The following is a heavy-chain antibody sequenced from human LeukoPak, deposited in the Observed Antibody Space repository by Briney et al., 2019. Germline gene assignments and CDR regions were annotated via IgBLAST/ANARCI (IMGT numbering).Heavy chain of an antibody. CDR3: ARGPYSYDSSGAFDI. V-gene: IGHV4-61*02. J-gene: IGHJ3*02. D-gene: IGHD3-22*01. CDR2: FSSSGST. CDR1: GNSISRGDYY. Sequence: SETLSLTCTVPGNSISRGDYYWRWIRQPPGKGLEWIERFSSSGSTNYNSSFKSGVTISVDTSKNQFSLKLSSVTAADTAVYFCARGPYSYDSSGAFDIWGQGTMVTVSS.